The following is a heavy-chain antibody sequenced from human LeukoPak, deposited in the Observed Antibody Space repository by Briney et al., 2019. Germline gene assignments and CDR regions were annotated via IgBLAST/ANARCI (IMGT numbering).Heavy chain of an antibody. V-gene: IGHV1-46*01. D-gene: IGHD4-17*01. CDR3: ARVPATVTTAAPFDY. J-gene: IGHJ4*02. Sequence: ASVKVSCKASGYTFTSYYMHWVRQAPGQGLEWMGIINPSGGSTSYAQKFQGRVTMTRDTSTSTVYMELSSLRSEDTDVYYCARVPATVTTAAPFDYWGQGTLVTVSS. CDR2: INPSGGST. CDR1: GYTFTSYY.